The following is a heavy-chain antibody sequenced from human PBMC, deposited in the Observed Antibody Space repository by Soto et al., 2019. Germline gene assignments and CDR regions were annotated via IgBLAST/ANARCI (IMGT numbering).Heavy chain of an antibody. J-gene: IGHJ4*02. D-gene: IGHD3-9*01. CDR1: GFTFSSYG. CDR3: AILRYFDWLPPPVDY. Sequence: SGGSQSLSCAASGFTFSSYGMHWVRQAPGKGLEWVAVIWYDGSNKYYADSVKGRFTISRDNSKNTLYLQMNSLRAEDTAVYYCAILRYFDWLPPPVDYWGQGTLVTVSS. V-gene: IGHV3-33*01. CDR2: IWYDGSNK.